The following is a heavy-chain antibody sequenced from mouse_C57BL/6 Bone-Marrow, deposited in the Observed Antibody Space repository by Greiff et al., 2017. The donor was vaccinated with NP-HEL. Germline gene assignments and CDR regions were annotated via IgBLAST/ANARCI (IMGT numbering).Heavy chain of an antibody. CDR2: ISDGGSYT. CDR3: ARDRLITTSYFDY. CDR1: GFTFSSYA. V-gene: IGHV5-4*01. D-gene: IGHD2-4*01. Sequence: EVMLVESGGGLVKPGGSLKLSCAASGFTFSSYAMSWVRQTPEKRLEWVATISDGGSYTYYPDNVKGRFTISRDNAKNNLYLQMSHLKSEDTAMYYCARDRLITTSYFDYWGQGTTLTVSS. J-gene: IGHJ2*01.